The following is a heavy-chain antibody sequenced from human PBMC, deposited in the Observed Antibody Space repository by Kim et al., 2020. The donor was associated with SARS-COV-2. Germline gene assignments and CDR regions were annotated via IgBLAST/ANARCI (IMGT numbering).Heavy chain of an antibody. V-gene: IGHV3-11*01. Sequence: GGSLRLSCAASGFSFSDYYMSWIRQAPGKGLEWVAYIKSDGSYIKHADSVSGRFTISRDNAKKSLSLQMNSLTPEDTAMYYCVREPNYWGQATLVTVSS. J-gene: IGHJ4*02. CDR3: VREPNY. CDR1: GFSFSDYY. CDR2: IKSDGSYI.